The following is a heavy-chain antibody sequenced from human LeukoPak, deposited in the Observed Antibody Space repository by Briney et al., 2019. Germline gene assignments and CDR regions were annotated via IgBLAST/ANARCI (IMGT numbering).Heavy chain of an antibody. CDR1: GYTFTSYY. D-gene: IGHD5-24*01. CDR2: INPSGGST. V-gene: IGHV1-46*01. Sequence: ASVKVSCKASGYTFTSYYMHWERQAPGQGLEWMGIINPSGGSTSYAQKFQGRVTMTRDTSTSTVYMELSSLRSEDTAVYYCARAGRDGKGMDVWGQGTTVTVSS. CDR3: ARAGRDGKGMDV. J-gene: IGHJ6*02.